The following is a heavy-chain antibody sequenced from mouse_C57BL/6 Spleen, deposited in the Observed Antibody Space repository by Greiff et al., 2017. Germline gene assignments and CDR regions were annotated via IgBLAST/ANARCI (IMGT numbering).Heavy chain of an antibody. D-gene: IGHD1-1*01. J-gene: IGHJ1*03. V-gene: IGHV14-3*01. CDR1: GFNIKNTY. CDR3: ARSTTVVDWYFDV. CDR2: IDPANGNT. Sequence: VHVKQSVAELVRPGASVKLSCTASGFNIKNTYMHWVKQRPEQGLEWIGRIDPANGNTKYAPKFQGKATITADTSSNTAYLQLSSLTSEDTAIYYCARSTTVVDWYFDVWGTGTTVTVSS.